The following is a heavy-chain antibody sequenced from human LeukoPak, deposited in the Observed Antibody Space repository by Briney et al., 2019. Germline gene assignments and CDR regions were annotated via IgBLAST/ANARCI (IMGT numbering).Heavy chain of an antibody. D-gene: IGHD5-12*01. CDR3: VREGGYDPFEY. V-gene: IGHV3-74*01. Sequence: GGSLRLSCAASGITFSYYWMHWVRQAPGKGLVWVSRIDSDGSSATYADSVKGRFTISRDNAKNTLYLLMNSLRAEDTAVYYCVREGGYDPFEYWGQGTLVTVSS. J-gene: IGHJ4*02. CDR2: IDSDGSSA. CDR1: GITFSYYW.